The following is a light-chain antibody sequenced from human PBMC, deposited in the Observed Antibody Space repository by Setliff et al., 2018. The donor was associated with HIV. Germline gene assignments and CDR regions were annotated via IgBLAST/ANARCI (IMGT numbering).Light chain of an antibody. CDR1: TSDVGGYNY. Sequence: VLTQPASVSGSPGQSITISCTGTTSDVGGYNYVSWYQQHPGKAPKLIIYEVKNRPSGVSNRFSGSKSGNTASLTISGLQAEDEADYYCSSYAITNTLPFGTGTKV. CDR2: EVK. J-gene: IGLJ1*01. CDR3: SSYAITNTLP. V-gene: IGLV2-14*01.